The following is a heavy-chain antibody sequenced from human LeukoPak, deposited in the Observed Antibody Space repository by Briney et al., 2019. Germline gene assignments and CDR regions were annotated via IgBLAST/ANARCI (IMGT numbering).Heavy chain of an antibody. V-gene: IGHV2-5*01. CDR1: GFSLTTGGVG. D-gene: IGHD2-15*01. Sequence: SGPTLAKPTHTLTLTSTFSGFSLTTGGVGVGWIRQPPGKALEWLGIIYWNDDKRYSPSLKTSLTITKDTSKNQVVLTMTNMDPVDTATYYCARSDDYCSAGSCYDSWGQGTLVTVSS. CDR3: ARSDDYCSAGSCYDS. CDR2: IYWNDDK. J-gene: IGHJ5*01.